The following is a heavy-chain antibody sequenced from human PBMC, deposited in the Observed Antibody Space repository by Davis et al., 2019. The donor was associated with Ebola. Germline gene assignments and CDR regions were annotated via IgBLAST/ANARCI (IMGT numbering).Heavy chain of an antibody. J-gene: IGHJ4*02. CDR1: GYTFTTYW. CDR3: ARRGGWSGAFLDY. D-gene: IGHD3-3*02. V-gene: IGHV5-51*01. CDR2: IYPGDSDT. Sequence: PGGSLRLSCQGSGYTFTTYWIGWVRQMPGKGLEWMGIIYPGDSDTRYSPSFQGQVTISADKSISPAYLQWSSLKASDTAMYYCARRGGWSGAFLDYWGQGTLVTVSS.